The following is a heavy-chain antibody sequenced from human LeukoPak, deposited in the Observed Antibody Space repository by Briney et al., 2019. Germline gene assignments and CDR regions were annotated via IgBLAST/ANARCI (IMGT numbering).Heavy chain of an antibody. J-gene: IGHJ4*02. V-gene: IGHV3-23*01. CDR2: INARGGGT. CDR3: AKGSAVADIYFDY. D-gene: IGHD6-19*01. Sequence: GGSLRLSCAASGFTFSSYAMSWVRQPPGKGLEWVSAINARGGGTYYADSVRGRFTSSRDSSKNTLYLQMNSLRAEDTAVYYCAKGSAVADIYFDYWGQGTLVTVSS. CDR1: GFTFSSYA.